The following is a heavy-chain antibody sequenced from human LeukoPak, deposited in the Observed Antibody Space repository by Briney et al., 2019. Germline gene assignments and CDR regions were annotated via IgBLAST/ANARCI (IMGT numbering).Heavy chain of an antibody. V-gene: IGHV1-18*01. CDR2: ISAYNGNT. CDR1: GYTFTSYG. D-gene: IGHD5-18*01. J-gene: IGHJ4*02. Sequence: GASVKVSCKASGYTFTSYGISWVRQAPGQGLEWMGWISAYNGNTNHAQKLQGRVTMTTDTSTSTAYMELRSLRSDDTAVYYCARDREARRFGYSYGLFDYWGQGTLVTVSS. CDR3: ARDREARRFGYSYGLFDY.